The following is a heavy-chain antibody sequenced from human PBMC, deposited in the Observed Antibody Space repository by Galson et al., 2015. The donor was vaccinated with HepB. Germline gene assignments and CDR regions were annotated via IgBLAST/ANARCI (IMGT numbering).Heavy chain of an antibody. D-gene: IGHD3-22*01. J-gene: IGHJ4*02. CDR2: ISNSGGSA. Sequence: SLRLSCAASGFTFSNYAMSWVRQAPGRGLEWVSVISNSGGSAYYADSVRGRFTISRDNSKNTLYLQMNILRAEDTAIYYCAKDYSGGYYYFDNWGQGTLATVSS. CDR1: GFTFSNYA. CDR3: AKDYSGGYYYFDN. V-gene: IGHV3-23*01.